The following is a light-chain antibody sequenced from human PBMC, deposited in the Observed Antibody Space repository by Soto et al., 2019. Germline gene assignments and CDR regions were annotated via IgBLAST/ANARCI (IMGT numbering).Light chain of an antibody. CDR3: CSYTSSSIRV. J-gene: IGLJ3*02. CDR1: SSDVGGYNH. V-gene: IGLV2-14*01. Sequence: QSALTRPASVSGSPGQSITISCTGTSSDVGGYNHVSWYQQHPGKAPKLIIYEVRNRPSGVSNRLSGSKSGNTASLTISGLQADDEADYYCCSYTSSSIRVFGGGTKVTVL. CDR2: EVR.